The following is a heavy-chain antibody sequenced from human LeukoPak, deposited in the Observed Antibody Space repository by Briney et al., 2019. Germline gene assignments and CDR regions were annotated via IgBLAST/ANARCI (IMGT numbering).Heavy chain of an antibody. CDR3: ARLVGSGYYGWCFDY. Sequence: SETLSLTCTVSGGSISSGGHYWSWIRQHPGKGLEWIGYIYYSGTTYYNPSLQSRITMSVDTSKSHFSLKLSSVTAADTAVYYCARLVGSGYYGWCFDYWGQGTLVTVSS. V-gene: IGHV4-31*03. J-gene: IGHJ4*02. CDR2: IYYSGTT. D-gene: IGHD3-3*01. CDR1: GGSISSGGHY.